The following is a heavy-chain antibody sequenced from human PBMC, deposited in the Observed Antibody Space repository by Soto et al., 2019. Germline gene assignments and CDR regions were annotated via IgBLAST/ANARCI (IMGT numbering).Heavy chain of an antibody. CDR2: INHSGST. D-gene: IGHD4-17*01. CDR1: GGSFSDYY. V-gene: IGHV4-34*01. Sequence: SETLSLTCAVYGGSFSDYYWSWIRQTPGKGLEWIGEINHSGSTNYNPSLKSRVTISVDTSKNQFSLKLSSVTAADTAVYYCARGQRGTTVTRRRAFDIWGQGTMVTVSS. J-gene: IGHJ3*02. CDR3: ARGQRGTTVTRRRAFDI.